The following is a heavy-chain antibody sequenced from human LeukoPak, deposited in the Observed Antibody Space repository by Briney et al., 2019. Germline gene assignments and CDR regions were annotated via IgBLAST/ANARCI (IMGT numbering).Heavy chain of an antibody. CDR3: ATGVMRELSPHL. CDR1: GYTVTDLC. V-gene: IGHV1-24*01. D-gene: IGHD3-16*02. J-gene: IGHJ5*02. Sequence: ASVKLSCKGSGYTVTDLCMGWLRKGPGKGPEWMVGFDPEDGETIYAQKFQGRVTMTEDTSTDTAYMELSSLRSEDTAVYYCATGVMRELSPHLWGQGTLVTVSS. CDR2: FDPEDGET.